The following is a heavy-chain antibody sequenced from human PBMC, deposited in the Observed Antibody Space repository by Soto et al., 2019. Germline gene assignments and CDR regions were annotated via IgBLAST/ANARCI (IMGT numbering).Heavy chain of an antibody. CDR2: IYYSGST. CDR3: ARMVYYYDSSRVNWFDP. J-gene: IGHJ5*02. D-gene: IGHD3-22*01. Sequence: PSETLSLTCTVSGGSISSGGYYWSWIRQHPGKGLEWIGYIYYSGSTYYNPSLKSRVTISVDTSKNQFSLKLSSVTAADTAVYYCARMVYYYDSSRVNWFDPWGQGTLVTVSS. V-gene: IGHV4-31*03. CDR1: GGSISSGGYY.